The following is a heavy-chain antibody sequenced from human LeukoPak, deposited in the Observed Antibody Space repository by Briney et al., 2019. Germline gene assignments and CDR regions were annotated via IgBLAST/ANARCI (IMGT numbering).Heavy chain of an antibody. Sequence: PGGSLRLSSAASGFTFSSCSMNWVRQAPGKGLEWVSSISSTSSYIYYADSVKGPFTISRDNAKNSLYLQMNSLRADDTAVYYCARPYSSSWDYYYYGMDVWGQGTTVTVSS. D-gene: IGHD6-13*01. CDR3: ARPYSSSWDYYYYGMDV. CDR1: GFTFSSCS. V-gene: IGHV3-21*01. J-gene: IGHJ6*02. CDR2: ISSTSSYI.